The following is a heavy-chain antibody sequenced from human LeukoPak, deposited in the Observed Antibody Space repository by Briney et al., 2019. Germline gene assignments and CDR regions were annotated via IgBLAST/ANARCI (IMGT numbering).Heavy chain of an antibody. CDR1: GFXFSSKW. Sequence: GGSLSVSCAASGFXFSSKWISWVRQAPVKGLDWVAHINQDGCEKYYVDSVRGRSTVSRDNSKHSLYLQMDSLRADDTALYYCVRDRATKTTDSDYWGQGTLVTVSS. CDR3: VRDRATKTTDSDY. V-gene: IGHV3-7*05. D-gene: IGHD4-17*01. CDR2: INQDGCEK. J-gene: IGHJ4*02.